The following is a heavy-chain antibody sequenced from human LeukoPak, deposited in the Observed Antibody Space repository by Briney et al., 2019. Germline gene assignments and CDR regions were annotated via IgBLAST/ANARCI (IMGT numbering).Heavy chain of an antibody. CDR3: ASPSSGQSFDI. CDR2: ITGSSYI. Sequence: GGSLRLSCAASGFTFSTYTMNWVRQAPGKGLEWISSITGSSYIYYADSVKGRFSISRDKSKNTVFLQMSSLKAEDTAVYYCASPSSGQSFDIWGQGTTVTVSS. J-gene: IGHJ3*02. D-gene: IGHD3-22*01. V-gene: IGHV3-21*04. CDR1: GFTFSTYT.